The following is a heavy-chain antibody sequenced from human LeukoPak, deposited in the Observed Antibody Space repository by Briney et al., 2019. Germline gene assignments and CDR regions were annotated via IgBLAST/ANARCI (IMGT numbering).Heavy chain of an antibody. CDR1: GGSFSGYY. Sequence: SETQSLTCAVYGGSFSGYYWSWIRQPPGKGLEWIGEINHSGSTNYNPSLKSRVTISVDTSKNQFSLKLSSVTAADTAVYYCASGYSYGLRDYWGQGTLVIVSS. CDR2: INHSGST. V-gene: IGHV4-34*01. D-gene: IGHD5-18*01. J-gene: IGHJ4*02. CDR3: ASGYSYGLRDY.